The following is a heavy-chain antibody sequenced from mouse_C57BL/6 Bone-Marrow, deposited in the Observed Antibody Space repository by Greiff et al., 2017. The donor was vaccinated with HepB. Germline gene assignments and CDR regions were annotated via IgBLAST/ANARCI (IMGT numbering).Heavy chain of an antibody. Sequence: EVQRVESGGGLVQPKGSLKLSCAASGFSFNTYAMNWVRQAPGKGLEWVARIRSKSNNYATYYADSVKDRFTISRDDSESMLYLQMNNLKTEDTAMYYCVRQGVYDYGPAWFAYWGQGTLVTVSA. V-gene: IGHV10-1*01. D-gene: IGHD2-4*01. CDR2: IRSKSNNYAT. CDR3: VRQGVYDYGPAWFAY. CDR1: GFSFNTYA. J-gene: IGHJ3*01.